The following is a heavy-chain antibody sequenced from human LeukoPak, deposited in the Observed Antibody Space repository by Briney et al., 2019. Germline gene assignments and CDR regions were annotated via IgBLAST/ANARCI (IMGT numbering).Heavy chain of an antibody. V-gene: IGHV1-2*02. D-gene: IGHD2-2*02. Sequence: GASVKVSCKASGYTFTGYYMHWVRQAPGQGLEWMGWINPNSGGTNYAQKFQGRVTMTRDTSISTAYMELSRLRSDDTAVYYCARELGYCSSTSCYTYYYGMDVWGQGTTVTVSS. CDR1: GYTFTGYY. CDR2: INPNSGGT. J-gene: IGHJ6*02. CDR3: ARELGYCSSTSCYTYYYGMDV.